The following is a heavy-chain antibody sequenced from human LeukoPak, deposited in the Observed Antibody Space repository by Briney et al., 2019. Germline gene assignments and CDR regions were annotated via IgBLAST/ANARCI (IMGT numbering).Heavy chain of an antibody. V-gene: IGHV1-69*01. CDR1: GGTFSSYA. CDR3: ARESGSPYAFDI. D-gene: IGHD1-26*01. Sequence: ASVKVSCKASGGTFSSYAISWVRQAPGQGLEWMGGIIPIFGTANYAQKFQGRVTITADESTSTAYMELSSLRSEDTAVYYCARESGSPYAFDIWGQGTMVTVSS. CDR2: IIPIFGTA. J-gene: IGHJ3*02.